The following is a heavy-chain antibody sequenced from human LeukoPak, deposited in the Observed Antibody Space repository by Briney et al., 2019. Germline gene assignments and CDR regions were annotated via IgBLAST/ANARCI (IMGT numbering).Heavy chain of an antibody. CDR1: GFTFSSYS. CDR3: ARDTEGGEGLAGLYDYVWGSYRHRYYYYGMDV. Sequence: GGSLRLSCAASGFTFSSYSMNWVRQAPGKGLEWVSSISSSSSYIYYADSVKGRFTISRDNAKNSLYLQMNSLRAEDTAVYYCARDTEGGEGLAGLYDYVWGSYRHRYYYYGMDVWGQGTTVTVSS. D-gene: IGHD3-16*02. J-gene: IGHJ6*02. V-gene: IGHV3-21*01. CDR2: ISSSSSYI.